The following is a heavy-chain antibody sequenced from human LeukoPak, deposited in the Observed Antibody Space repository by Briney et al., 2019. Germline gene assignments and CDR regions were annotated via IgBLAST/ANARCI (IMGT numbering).Heavy chain of an antibody. CDR1: GGSFSGYY. CDR3: ASRFRRRIDP. J-gene: IGHJ5*02. D-gene: IGHD3-16*01. CDR2: INHSGST. V-gene: IGHV4-34*01. Sequence: SETLSLTCAVYGGSFSGYYWSWIRQPPGSGLEWIGEINHSGSTNYNPSLTSRVTISVDTSKNQFSLKLSSVTAADTAVYYCASRFRRRIDPWGQGTLVTVSS.